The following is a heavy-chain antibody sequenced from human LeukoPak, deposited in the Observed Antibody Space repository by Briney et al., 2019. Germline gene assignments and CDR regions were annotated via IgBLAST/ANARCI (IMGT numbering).Heavy chain of an antibody. Sequence: GGFLRLSCAASGFTFSSYAMHWVRQAPGKGLEYVSAISSNGGSTYYANSVKGRFTISRDNSKNTLYLQMGSLRAEDMAVYYCARVGGSWYGTYYFDYWGQGTLVTVSS. D-gene: IGHD6-13*01. J-gene: IGHJ4*02. CDR3: ARVGGSWYGTYYFDY. CDR2: ISSNGGST. CDR1: GFTFSSYA. V-gene: IGHV3-64*01.